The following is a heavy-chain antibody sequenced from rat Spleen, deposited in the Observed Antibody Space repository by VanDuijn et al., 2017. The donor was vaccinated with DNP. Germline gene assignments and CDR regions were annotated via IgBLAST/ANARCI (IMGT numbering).Heavy chain of an antibody. CDR3: TRHRTIMPYYYAMDA. CDR2: FSYNGGTP. CDR1: GFTFSDYY. V-gene: IGHV5-7*01. Sequence: EVLLVESDGGLVQPGRSLKLSCAVSGFTFSDYYMAWVRQAPAKGLEWVATFSYNGGTPYYRDSVKGRFTISRDKAQSTLYLQMDSLRSEDTATYYCTRHRTIMPYYYAMDAWGQGASVTVSS. J-gene: IGHJ4*01. D-gene: IGHD1-12*01.